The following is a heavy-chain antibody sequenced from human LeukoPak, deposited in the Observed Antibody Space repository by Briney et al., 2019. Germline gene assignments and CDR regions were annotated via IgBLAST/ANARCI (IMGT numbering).Heavy chain of an antibody. J-gene: IGHJ4*02. D-gene: IGHD2-2*01. CDR2: IKHDGSEK. CDR3: ARTLGYCSSTSCVLTFDY. Sequence: AGGSLRLSCAASRFTFSSYWMTWVSQAPGRGLEWVANIKHDGSEKYYVDSVKGRFTISRDNAKNSLYLQMNSLRAEDTAVYYCARTLGYCSSTSCVLTFDYWGQGTLVTVSS. CDR1: RFTFSSYW. V-gene: IGHV3-7*04.